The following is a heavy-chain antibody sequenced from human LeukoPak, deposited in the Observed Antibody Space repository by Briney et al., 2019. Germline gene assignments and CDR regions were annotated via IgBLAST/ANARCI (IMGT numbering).Heavy chain of an antibody. J-gene: IGHJ4*02. CDR2: IIPILGIA. CDR3: ARDGRDGYNYGYFDC. V-gene: IGHV1-69*04. Sequence: ASVKVSCKASGGTFSSYTISWVRQAPGQGLEWMGRIIPILGIANYAQKFQGRVTITADKSTSTAYMELSSLRSEDTAVYYCARDGRDGYNYGYFDCWGQGTLVTVSS. CDR1: GGTFSSYT. D-gene: IGHD5-24*01.